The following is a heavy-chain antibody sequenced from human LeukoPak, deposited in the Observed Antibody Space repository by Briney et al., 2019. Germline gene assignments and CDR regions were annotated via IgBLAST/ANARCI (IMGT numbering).Heavy chain of an antibody. D-gene: IGHD1-26*01. J-gene: IGHJ4*02. CDR2: IYTTGTT. Sequence: PSETLSLTCTVSGDSITSYYWSWIRQSAEKGLEWIGRIYTTGTTNYNPSLKGRVTVSVDTSKNQFFLKLRSVTAADTAVYYCARDVGASNFDSWGQGVQVTLSS. CDR1: GDSITSYY. CDR3: ARDVGASNFDS. V-gene: IGHV4-4*07.